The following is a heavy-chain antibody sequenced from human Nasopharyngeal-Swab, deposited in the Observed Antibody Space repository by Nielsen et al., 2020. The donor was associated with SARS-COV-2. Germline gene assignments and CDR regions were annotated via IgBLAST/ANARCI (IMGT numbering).Heavy chain of an antibody. CDR3: AKEEGGYDFWSGYSKPLNAFDI. J-gene: IGHJ3*02. D-gene: IGHD3-3*01. Sequence: GRQAPGKGLEWVAVISYDGNNKFYADSLKGRFTVSRDNSENTLYLQMNSLRPEDTAVYYCAKEEGGYDFWSGYSKPLNAFDIWGQGTMVTVSS. V-gene: IGHV3-30*18. CDR2: ISYDGNNK.